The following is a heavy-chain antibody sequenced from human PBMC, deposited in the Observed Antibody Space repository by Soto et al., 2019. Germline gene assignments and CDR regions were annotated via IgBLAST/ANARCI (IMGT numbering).Heavy chain of an antibody. J-gene: IGHJ4*02. D-gene: IGHD6-19*01. CDR2: MYTGGRT. V-gene: IGHV3-53*01. CDR3: PRGGGGWDS. Sequence: PGGSLRLSCVPSGFTVTGEQMNWVRQAPGKGLEWVSTMYTGGRTFYADSVRGRFTISRDETKNILYLQMDSLRVEDTAVYYCPRGGGGWDSWGQGSLVTVSS. CDR1: GFTVTGEQ.